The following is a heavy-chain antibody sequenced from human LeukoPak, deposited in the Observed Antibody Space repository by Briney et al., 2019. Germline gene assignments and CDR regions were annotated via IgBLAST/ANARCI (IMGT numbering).Heavy chain of an antibody. CDR3: ARESAYYYDSSGYYNFDY. CDR1: GFTFSSYS. V-gene: IGHV3-21*01. D-gene: IGHD3-22*01. Sequence: PGGSLTLSCAASGFTFSSYSMNWVRQAPGKGLEWVSSISSSSSYIYYADSVKGRFTISRDDAKNSLYLQMNSLRAEDTAVYYCARESAYYYDSSGYYNFDYWGQGTLVTVSS. CDR2: ISSSSSYI. J-gene: IGHJ4*02.